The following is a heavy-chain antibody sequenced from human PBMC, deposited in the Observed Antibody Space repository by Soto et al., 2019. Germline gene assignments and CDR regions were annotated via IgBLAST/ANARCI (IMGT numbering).Heavy chain of an antibody. CDR1: GFTFSSYG. CDR2: ISYDGSNK. D-gene: IGHD4-17*01. V-gene: IGHV3-30*03. CDR3: ATQTPDGDYVGSI. Sequence: QVQLVESGGGVVQPGRSLRLSCAASGFTFSSYGMHWVRQAPGKGLEWVAVISYDGSNKYYADSVKGRFTISRDNSKNTLYLQMNSLRAEDTAVYYCATQTPDGDYVGSIWGQGTLVTVSS. J-gene: IGHJ4*02.